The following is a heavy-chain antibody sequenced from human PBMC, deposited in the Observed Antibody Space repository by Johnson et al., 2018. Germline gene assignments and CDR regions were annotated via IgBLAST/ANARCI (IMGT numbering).Heavy chain of an antibody. J-gene: IGHJ4*02. Sequence: EVQLLESGGGLVQPGGSLRLSCAASGFTFNDYTMDWVRQAPGKGLEWISHISTSSATIYYANSVKGRFTISRENAKNSLYLQMNSLRAEDTAGYYCVRDTAEDGSGSGWYPSRGHWGQGTLVTVSS. V-gene: IGHV3-48*04. D-gene: IGHD6-19*01. CDR2: ISTSSATI. CDR3: VRDTAEDGSGSGWYPSRGH. CDR1: GFTFNDYT.